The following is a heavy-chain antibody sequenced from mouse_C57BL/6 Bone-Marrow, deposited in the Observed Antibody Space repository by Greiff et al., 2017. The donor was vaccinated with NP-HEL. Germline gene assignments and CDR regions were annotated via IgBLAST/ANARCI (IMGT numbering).Heavy chain of an antibody. CDR2: IDPEDGET. V-gene: IGHV14-2*01. D-gene: IGHD2-5*01. Sequence: EVQLQQSGAELVKPGASVKLSCTASGFNIKDYYMHWVKQRTEQGLEWIGRIDPEDGETKYAPKFQGQATITADTSSNTAYLQLSSLTSEDTAVYYCATLYDSKGYYYAMDYWGQGTSVTVSS. J-gene: IGHJ4*01. CDR1: GFNIKDYY. CDR3: ATLYDSKGYYYAMDY.